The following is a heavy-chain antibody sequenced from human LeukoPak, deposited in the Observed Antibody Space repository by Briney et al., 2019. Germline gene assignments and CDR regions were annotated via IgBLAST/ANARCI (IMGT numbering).Heavy chain of an antibody. CDR2: IYHSGST. V-gene: IGHV4-38-2*02. D-gene: IGHD3-22*01. Sequence: SETLSLTCTVSGYSISSGYYWGWIRQPPGKGLEWIGSIYHSGSTNYNPSLKSRVTISVDTSKNQFSLQLSSVTAADTAVYYCARRKYYYDSSGYSQYYFDYWGQGTLVTVSS. CDR3: ARRKYYYDSSGYSQYYFDY. J-gene: IGHJ4*02. CDR1: GYSISSGYY.